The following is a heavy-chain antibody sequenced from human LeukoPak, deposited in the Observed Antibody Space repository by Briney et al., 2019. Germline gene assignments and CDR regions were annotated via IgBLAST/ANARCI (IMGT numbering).Heavy chain of an antibody. CDR3: ARGGLAAAGDY. V-gene: IGHV3-74*01. Sequence: GGSQRLSCAASGFTFSSYWMHWVRQAPGKGLVWVSRIKGDGSSTSYADSVKGRFTISRDNAKNTLYLQMNSLRAEDTAVYYCARGGLAAAGDYWGQGTLVTASS. CDR1: GFTFSSYW. D-gene: IGHD6-13*01. CDR2: IKGDGSST. J-gene: IGHJ4*02.